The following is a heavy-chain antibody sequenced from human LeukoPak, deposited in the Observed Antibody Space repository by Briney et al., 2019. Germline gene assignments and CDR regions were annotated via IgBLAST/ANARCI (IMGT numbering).Heavy chain of an antibody. D-gene: IGHD3-22*01. J-gene: IGHJ4*02. Sequence: KPSETLSLTCTVSADSISSRYCSWIRQPPEKGLEWIGYIHYSGTTNYNPSLKSRVTISVDTSKKQFSLKLKSVTAADTAVYYCANLHYVSSGSNFDYWGQGTLVTVSS. V-gene: IGHV4-59*11. CDR1: ADSISSRY. CDR2: IHYSGTT. CDR3: ANLHYVSSGSNFDY.